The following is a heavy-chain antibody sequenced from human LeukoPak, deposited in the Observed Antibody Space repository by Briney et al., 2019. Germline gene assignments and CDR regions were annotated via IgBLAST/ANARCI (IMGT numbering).Heavy chain of an antibody. Sequence: SETLSLTCTVSGGSISSYYWSCIRQPTGKAREWIGYIYYSGSTNYNPTLKSRVTISVDTSKNQFSLKLSSVAAADTAVYYCASSRGGCSSTSCYDYWGQGTLVTVSS. CDR3: ASSRGGCSSTSCYDY. CDR1: GGSISSYY. D-gene: IGHD2-2*01. CDR2: IYYSGST. V-gene: IGHV4-59*01. J-gene: IGHJ4*02.